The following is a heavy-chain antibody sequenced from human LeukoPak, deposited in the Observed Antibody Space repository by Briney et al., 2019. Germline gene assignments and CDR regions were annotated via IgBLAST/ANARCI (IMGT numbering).Heavy chain of an antibody. V-gene: IGHV4-59*01. Sequence: SETLSLTCSVSGDSITGYYWGWIRQPPGKGLEWIGNIYYTGSTNYNPSLKSRVTISVDTSKSQFSLKLSSVTAADTAVYYCARVVGRGQLWLLDYWGQGTLVTVSS. CDR2: IYYTGST. D-gene: IGHD5-18*01. J-gene: IGHJ4*02. CDR1: GDSITGYY. CDR3: ARVVGRGQLWLLDY.